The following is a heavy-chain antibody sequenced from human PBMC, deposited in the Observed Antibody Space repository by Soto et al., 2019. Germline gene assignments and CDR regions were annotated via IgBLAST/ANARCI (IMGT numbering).Heavy chain of an antibody. CDR2: IYYSGST. CDR3: ARERSSGWQTFDY. J-gene: IGHJ4*02. D-gene: IGHD6-19*01. V-gene: IGHV4-61*08. CDR1: GGSISSGDYY. Sequence: QVQLQESGPGLVKPSQTLSLTCTVSGGSISSGDYYWSWIRQPPGKGLEWIGYIYYSGSTNYNPSLKSRVTISVDTSKNQFSLKLSSVTAADTAVYYCARERSSGWQTFDYWGQGTLVTVSS.